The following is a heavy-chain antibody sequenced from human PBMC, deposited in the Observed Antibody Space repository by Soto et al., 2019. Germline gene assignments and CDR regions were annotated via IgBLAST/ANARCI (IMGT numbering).Heavy chain of an antibody. D-gene: IGHD4-17*01. CDR1: GGSISSYY. CDR2: IYYSGST. J-gene: IGHJ3*02. Sequence: QVQLQESGPGLVKPSETLSLTCTVSGGSISSYYWSWIRQPPGKGLEWIGYIYYSGSTNYNPSLKSRVTISVDTSKNQFSLKLSSVTAADTAVYYCARGYHLNDYGDCDAFDIWGQGTMVTVSS. V-gene: IGHV4-59*01. CDR3: ARGYHLNDYGDCDAFDI.